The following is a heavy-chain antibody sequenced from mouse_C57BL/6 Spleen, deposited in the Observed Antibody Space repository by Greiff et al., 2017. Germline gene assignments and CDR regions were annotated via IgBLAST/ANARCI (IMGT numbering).Heavy chain of an antibody. D-gene: IGHD6-1*01. CDR3: ERQGGAWNYFDY. Sequence: EVMLVESGGDLVKPGGSLKLSCAASGFTFSSYGLSWVRLTPDKRLEWVATISSGGSYTYYPDSVKGRFTISRDNAKNTLYLQMSSLKSKDTAMYYCERQGGAWNYFDYWGQGTTLTVSS. J-gene: IGHJ2*01. CDR1: GFTFSSYG. V-gene: IGHV5-6*01. CDR2: ISSGGSYT.